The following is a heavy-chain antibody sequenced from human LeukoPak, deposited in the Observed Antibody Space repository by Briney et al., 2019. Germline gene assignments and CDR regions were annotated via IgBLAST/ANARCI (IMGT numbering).Heavy chain of an antibody. V-gene: IGHV3-33*01. Sequence: GGSLRLSCAASGFTFSNYGMDWVRQAPGKGLEWVAVIWYDGSKTYYADSVKGRFTISRDNSKNTVYLPMNCLRAEDTALYYCARLGSGWSFDYWGQGTPVSVSS. CDR1: GFTFSNYG. J-gene: IGHJ4*02. CDR3: ARLGSGWSFDY. D-gene: IGHD6-19*01. CDR2: IWYDGSKT.